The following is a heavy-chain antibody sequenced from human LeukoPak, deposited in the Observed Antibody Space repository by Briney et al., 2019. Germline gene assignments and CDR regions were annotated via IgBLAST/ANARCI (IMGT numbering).Heavy chain of an antibody. J-gene: IGHJ3*02. V-gene: IGHV3-23*01. Sequence: PGGSLRLSCAASGFTFSDYYMSWIRQAPGKGLEWVSAISGSGGSTYYADSVKGRFTISRDNSKNTLYLQMNSLRAEDTAVYYCAKVDYHLKLSPYYDFWSGYYGGAFDIWGQGTMVTVSS. CDR3: AKVDYHLKLSPYYDFWSGYYGGAFDI. D-gene: IGHD3-3*01. CDR1: GFTFSDYY. CDR2: ISGSGGST.